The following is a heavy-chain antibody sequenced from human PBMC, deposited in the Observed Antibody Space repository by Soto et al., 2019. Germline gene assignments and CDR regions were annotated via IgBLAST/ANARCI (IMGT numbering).Heavy chain of an antibody. Sequence: QVQLVQSGAEVKKPGASVKISCKASGYKFTSYAMHWVRQAPGKRLEGMGWINAGNGNTKYSQKFQDRVTITMDTSASTAYMKLSSLRSEDTAVYYCARASGAFDIWGQGTMVTVSS. D-gene: IGHD3-3*01. J-gene: IGHJ3*02. CDR3: ARASGAFDI. CDR1: GYKFTSYA. CDR2: INAGNGNT. V-gene: IGHV1-3*01.